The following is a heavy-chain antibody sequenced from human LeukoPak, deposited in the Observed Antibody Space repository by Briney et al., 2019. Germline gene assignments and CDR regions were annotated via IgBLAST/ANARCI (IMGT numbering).Heavy chain of an antibody. V-gene: IGHV3-21*01. Sequence: GGSLRLSCAASGFTFSSYGMNWVRQAPGKGLEWVSSISTSSSYIYYADSVKGRFTISRDNAKKSLHLQMNSLRAEDTAVYYCVRAPATSYLVDYWGQGTLVTVSS. D-gene: IGHD3-16*02. CDR1: GFTFSSYG. CDR2: ISTSSSYI. J-gene: IGHJ4*02. CDR3: VRAPATSYLVDY.